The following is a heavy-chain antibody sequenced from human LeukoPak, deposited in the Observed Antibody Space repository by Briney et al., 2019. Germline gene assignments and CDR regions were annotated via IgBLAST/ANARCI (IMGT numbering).Heavy chain of an antibody. V-gene: IGHV1-18*01. CDR2: ISAYNGNT. CDR1: GYTFTSYG. CDR3: ARVPGRSFQNYFDY. D-gene: IGHD1-14*01. J-gene: IGHJ4*02. Sequence: ASVKVSCKASGYTFTSYGISWVRQAPGQGLEWMGWISAYNGNTNYAQKLQGRVTMTTDTSTSTAYMGLRSLRSDDTAVYYCARVPGRSFQNYFDYWGQGTLVTVSS.